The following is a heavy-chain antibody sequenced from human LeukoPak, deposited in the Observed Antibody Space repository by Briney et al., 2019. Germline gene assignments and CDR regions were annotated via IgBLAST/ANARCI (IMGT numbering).Heavy chain of an antibody. D-gene: IGHD1-26*01. CDR1: GFTFSSYG. Sequence: GESLKIPCAAPGFTFSSYGMHWVRQAPGKGLEWLAFIRFDGSNKYYEDSVKGRFTISRDNSKNTLYLQMNSLRAEDTAVYYCAKDQWELTYFDYCGQGTLVTVSS. V-gene: IGHV3-30*02. CDR2: IRFDGSNK. CDR3: AKDQWELTYFDY. J-gene: IGHJ4*02.